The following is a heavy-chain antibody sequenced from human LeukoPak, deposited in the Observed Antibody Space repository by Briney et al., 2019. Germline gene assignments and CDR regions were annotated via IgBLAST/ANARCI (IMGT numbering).Heavy chain of an antibody. CDR2: IYHSGST. V-gene: IGHV4-38-2*02. D-gene: IGHD3-10*01. J-gene: IGHJ3*02. Sequence: SETLSLTCTVSGYSLNNGYYWDWIPPPPGKGVQWIGSIYHSGSTSYYASLKSRGTISVDTTKNQFSLKLSSVTAADTAVYYCARDRAGTMDAFDIWGQGTMVTVSS. CDR3: ARDRAGTMDAFDI. CDR1: GYSLNNGYY.